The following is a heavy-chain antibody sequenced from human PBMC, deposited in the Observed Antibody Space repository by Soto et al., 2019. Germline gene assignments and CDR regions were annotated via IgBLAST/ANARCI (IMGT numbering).Heavy chain of an antibody. V-gene: IGHV3-23*01. J-gene: IGHJ6*02. CDR1: GFTFSSYA. Sequence: GGSLRLSCAASGFTFSSYAMSWVRQAPGKGLEWVSAISGSGGSTYYADSVKGRFTISRDNSKNTLYLQMNSLRAEDTAVYYCAKAIGYCSGGSCPYGMDVWGQGATVTVSS. D-gene: IGHD2-15*01. CDR2: ISGSGGST. CDR3: AKAIGYCSGGSCPYGMDV.